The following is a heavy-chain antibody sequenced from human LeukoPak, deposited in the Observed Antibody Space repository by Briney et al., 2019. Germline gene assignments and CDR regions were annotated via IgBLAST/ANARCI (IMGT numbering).Heavy chain of an antibody. CDR2: ISSSSSTI. Sequence: PGGSLRLSCAASGFTFSSYSMNWVRQAPGKGLEWVSYISSSSSTIYYADSVKGRFTIPRDNAKNSLYLQMNSLRAEDTAVYYCARESAGITGTSNEYNWFDPWGQGTLVTVSS. CDR3: ARESAGITGTSNEYNWFDP. D-gene: IGHD1-20*01. V-gene: IGHV3-48*01. CDR1: GFTFSSYS. J-gene: IGHJ5*02.